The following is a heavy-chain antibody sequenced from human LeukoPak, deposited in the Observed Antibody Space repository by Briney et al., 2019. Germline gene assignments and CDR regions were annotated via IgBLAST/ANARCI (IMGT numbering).Heavy chain of an antibody. Sequence: ASVSLSCNVSADTLTVYFIDWVRQAPGQGLEWMGWISPNSGDTNYAQKLQGRVTMTSDTSISTAYMELTRLRSDDTAVYYCVREAPTRIVTSYFDYWGQGTLVTVSS. CDR2: ISPNSGDT. D-gene: IGHD3-22*01. CDR3: VREAPTRIVTSYFDY. CDR1: ADTLTVYF. V-gene: IGHV1-2*02. J-gene: IGHJ4*02.